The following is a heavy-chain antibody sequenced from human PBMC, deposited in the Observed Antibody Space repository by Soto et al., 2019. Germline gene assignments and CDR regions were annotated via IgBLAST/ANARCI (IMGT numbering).Heavy chain of an antibody. J-gene: IGHJ5*02. Sequence: ASVKVSCKASGYTFTSYGISWVRQAPGQGLEWMGWISAYNGNTNYAQKLQGRVTMTTDTSTSTAYMELRSLRSDDTAVYYCARDQIVVVPAATNWFDPWGPGTLVTLSS. CDR2: ISAYNGNT. D-gene: IGHD2-2*01. CDR1: GYTFTSYG. CDR3: ARDQIVVVPAATNWFDP. V-gene: IGHV1-18*01.